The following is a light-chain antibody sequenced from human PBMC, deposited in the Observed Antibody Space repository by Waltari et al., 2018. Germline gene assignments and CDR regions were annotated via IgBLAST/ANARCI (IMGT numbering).Light chain of an antibody. V-gene: IGKV4-1*01. J-gene: IGKJ2*01. CDR2: WAS. CDR3: QQYYTSPYT. Sequence: DIVMTQSPDSLAVSLGERATINCKSSQTVLYSSNNKNYLAWYQQKPGQSPKLVISWASTRESAVPARFSASGSGTDFNFTISSLQAEDVAVYYCQQYYTSPYTFAQGTKLEI. CDR1: QTVLYSSNNKNY.